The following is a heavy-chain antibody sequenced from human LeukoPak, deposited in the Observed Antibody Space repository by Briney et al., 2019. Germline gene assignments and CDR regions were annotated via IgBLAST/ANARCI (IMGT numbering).Heavy chain of an antibody. CDR1: GFLVRSNH. Sequence: GGSLRLSCAAFGFLVRSNHKNWARQATGKGLEWVSITYSGDTTYYADPVKGRFTISRDNSKNTLYLQMNSLRAEDTAVYYCARAIYGDYVGFDYWGQGTLVTVSS. CDR3: ARAIYGDYVGFDY. J-gene: IGHJ4*02. D-gene: IGHD4-17*01. V-gene: IGHV3-53*01. CDR2: TYSGDTT.